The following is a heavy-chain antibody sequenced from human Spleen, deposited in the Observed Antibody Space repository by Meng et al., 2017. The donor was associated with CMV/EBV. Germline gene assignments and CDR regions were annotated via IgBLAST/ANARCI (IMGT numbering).Heavy chain of an antibody. Sequence: GESLKISCVASGFIFSSSGMFWVRQAPGRGLEWVAFIRYDGTLEYYADSVKGRFTISRDNPKKTLYLQMNSLKPDDTAVFYCANARTGYYYYGMDVWGQGTTVTVSS. CDR3: ANARTGYYYYGMDV. CDR2: IRYDGTLE. J-gene: IGHJ6*02. V-gene: IGHV3-30*02. CDR1: GFIFSSSG.